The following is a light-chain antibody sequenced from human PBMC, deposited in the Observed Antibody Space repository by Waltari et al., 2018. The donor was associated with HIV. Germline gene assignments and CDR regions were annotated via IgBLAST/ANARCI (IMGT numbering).Light chain of an antibody. CDR3: SSYTTRSTPDPNWV. J-gene: IGLJ3*02. CDR2: EVS. Sequence: QSALTQPASVSGSPGQSITISCTGTSSDVGGSNYVSWYHPHPGKAPKLMIFEVSNRPSGVSTRFSGSKSVNTASLTISGLQAEDEADYYCSSYTTRSTPDPNWVFGGGTKLTVL. CDR1: SSDVGGSNY. V-gene: IGLV2-14*01.